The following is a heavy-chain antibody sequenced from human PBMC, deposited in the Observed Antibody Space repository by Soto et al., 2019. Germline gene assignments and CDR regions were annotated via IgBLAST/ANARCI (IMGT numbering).Heavy chain of an antibody. Sequence: ASVKVSCKASGYTFTSYAMHWVRQAPGQRLEWMGWINAGNGNTKYSQKFQGRVTITRDTSASTAYMELSSLRSEDTAVYYCASDDYDSSGYLYDAFDIWGQGKMGTVSS. J-gene: IGHJ3*02. CDR1: GYTFTSYA. CDR2: INAGNGNT. CDR3: ASDDYDSSGYLYDAFDI. D-gene: IGHD3-22*01. V-gene: IGHV1-3*01.